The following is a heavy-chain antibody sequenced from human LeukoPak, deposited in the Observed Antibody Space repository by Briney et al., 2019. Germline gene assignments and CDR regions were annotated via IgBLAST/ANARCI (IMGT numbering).Heavy chain of an antibody. CDR3: ARVLRGGGWYEGGYFDY. Sequence: PSETLSLTCTVSGGSISSGSYYWSWIRQPAGKGLEWIGRIYTSGSTNYNPSLKSRVTISVDTSKNQFSLKLSSVTAADTAVYYCARVLRGGGWYEGGYFDYWGQGTLVTVSS. CDR2: IYTSGST. CDR1: GGSISSGSYY. V-gene: IGHV4-61*02. J-gene: IGHJ4*02. D-gene: IGHD6-19*01.